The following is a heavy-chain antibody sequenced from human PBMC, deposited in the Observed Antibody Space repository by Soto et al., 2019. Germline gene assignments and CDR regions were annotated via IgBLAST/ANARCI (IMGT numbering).Heavy chain of an antibody. Sequence: QVQLVQSGAEVRTPGSSVKVSCQASGGTFSNSTVTWVRQAPGQGLEWMGRLIPILGLANYAQKFRGRLTITADKSTTTAYMELRSLRSEDTAMYYCARFKLGDDYWGQGTLVTVSS. CDR2: LIPILGLA. CDR3: ARFKLGDDY. CDR1: GGTFSNST. V-gene: IGHV1-69*02. J-gene: IGHJ4*02. D-gene: IGHD5-12*01.